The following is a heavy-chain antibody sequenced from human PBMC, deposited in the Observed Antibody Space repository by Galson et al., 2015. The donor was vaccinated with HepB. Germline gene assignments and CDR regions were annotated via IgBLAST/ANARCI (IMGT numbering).Heavy chain of an antibody. Sequence: SLRLSCAASGFTFSSYAMSWVRQTPGKGLQWVSSISGSGAGSYFADSVKGRFIISRDNSKNTLYLQMNSLRVGDTALYHCAKGPGGNYDHYPPNWFDPWGQGTLVIVSS. J-gene: IGHJ5*02. V-gene: IGHV3-23*01. CDR2: ISGSGAGS. CDR3: AKGPGGNYDHYPPNWFDP. D-gene: IGHD4-11*01. CDR1: GFTFSSYA.